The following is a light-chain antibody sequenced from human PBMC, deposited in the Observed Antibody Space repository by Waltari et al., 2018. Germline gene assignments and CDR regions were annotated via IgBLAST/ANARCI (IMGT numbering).Light chain of an antibody. V-gene: IGKV2D-29*01. CDR3: MQNIQLPT. Sequence: QGRLHSDGKDRLDWDQQKPGQAPQLLISEVSDRFSGVTERFSGSGSGTDFTLKISLVEAEDVGVYFCMQNIQLPTFGQGTKVEIE. CDR2: EVS. CDR1: QGRLHSDGKDR. J-gene: IGKJ1*01.